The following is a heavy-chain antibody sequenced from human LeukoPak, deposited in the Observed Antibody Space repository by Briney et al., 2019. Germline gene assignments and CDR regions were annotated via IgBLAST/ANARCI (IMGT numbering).Heavy chain of an antibody. V-gene: IGHV1-3*03. J-gene: IGHJ6*03. CDR2: INGGNGKT. CDR3: ARGPAMSPGRHYYYMDV. D-gene: IGHD2-2*01. CDR1: GYSIASYA. Sequence: GASVKVSCISSGYSIASYAIHWVRQAPGQRLEWMAWINGGNGKTKYSQDFQDRVTITRDTFASTVYMDMSSLRSEDMAVYFCARGPAMSPGRHYYYMDVWGNGTTVTVSS.